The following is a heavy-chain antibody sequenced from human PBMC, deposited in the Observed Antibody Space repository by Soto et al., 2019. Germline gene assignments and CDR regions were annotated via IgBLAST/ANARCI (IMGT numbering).Heavy chain of an antibody. CDR1: GGTFSSYA. Sequence: QVQLVQSGAEVKKPGSSVKVSCKASGGTFSSYAISWVRQAPGQGLEWMGGIIPIFGTANYAQKFQGRVTITADESTSTAYMELSSLRSEDTAVYYCARVVMAASNFDNNWFDPWGQGTLVTVSS. D-gene: IGHD4-4*01. V-gene: IGHV1-69*01. CDR3: ARVVMAASNFDNNWFDP. J-gene: IGHJ5*02. CDR2: IIPIFGTA.